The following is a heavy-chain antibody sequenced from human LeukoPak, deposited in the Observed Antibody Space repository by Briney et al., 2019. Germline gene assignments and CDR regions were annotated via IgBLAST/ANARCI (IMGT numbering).Heavy chain of an antibody. CDR2: IYYSGST. J-gene: IGHJ5*02. CDR3: ARIGFYDNNGYFYGHLFDP. D-gene: IGHD3-22*01. V-gene: IGHV4-59*01. Sequence: SQTLSLTCTVSGGSISRYYWTWIRQPPGKGLEWIGYIYYSGSTNYKPSLKSRVTISVDTSKNQFSLKLTSVTAADTAIYYCARIGFYDNNGYFYGHLFDPWGQGTLVTVSS. CDR1: GGSISRYY.